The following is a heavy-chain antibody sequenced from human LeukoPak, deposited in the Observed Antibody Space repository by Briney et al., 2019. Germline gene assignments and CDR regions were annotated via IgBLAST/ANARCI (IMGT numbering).Heavy chain of an antibody. Sequence: QAGGSLRLSCAASGSTFSSYAMPWVRQAPGKGLEWVAVISYDGSNKYYADSVKGRFTISRDNSKNTLYLQMNSLRAEDTAVYYCARDDFGYDSSGYYSGYFDYWGQGTLVTVSS. CDR3: ARDDFGYDSSGYYSGYFDY. D-gene: IGHD3-22*01. J-gene: IGHJ4*02. CDR1: GSTFSSYA. V-gene: IGHV3-30*01. CDR2: ISYDGSNK.